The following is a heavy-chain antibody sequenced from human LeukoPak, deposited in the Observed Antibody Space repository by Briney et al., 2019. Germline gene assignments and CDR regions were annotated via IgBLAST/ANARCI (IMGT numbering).Heavy chain of an antibody. Sequence: QPGGSLRLSCAASGFTFSSYAMSWVRQAPGKGLEWVAVISYDGSNKYYADSVKGRFTISRDNSKNTLYLQMNSLRAEDTAVYYCARGIVVVVAATSNWFDPWGQGTLVTVSS. J-gene: IGHJ5*02. CDR3: ARGIVVVVAATSNWFDP. V-gene: IGHV3-30*04. CDR2: ISYDGSNK. CDR1: GFTFSSYA. D-gene: IGHD2-15*01.